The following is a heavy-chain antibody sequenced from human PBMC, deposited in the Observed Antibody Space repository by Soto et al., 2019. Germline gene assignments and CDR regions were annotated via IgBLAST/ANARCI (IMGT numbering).Heavy chain of an antibody. D-gene: IGHD1-1*01. CDR1: GGSFSGYY. Sequence: QVQLQQWGAGLLKPSETLSLTCALYGGSFSGYYWSWIRQPPGKGLEWIGEINHSGGTNYNPSLKSRVTMLVATSKKQFSLKLSSVTAADTAVYYCAKVIRGRELERNDYHYYYGLDVWGQGTTVTVSS. CDR2: INHSGGT. J-gene: IGHJ6*02. V-gene: IGHV4-34*01. CDR3: AKVIRGRELERNDYHYYYGLDV.